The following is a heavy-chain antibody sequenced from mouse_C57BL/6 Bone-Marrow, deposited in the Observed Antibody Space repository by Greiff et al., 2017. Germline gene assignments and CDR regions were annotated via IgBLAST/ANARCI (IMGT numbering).Heavy chain of an antibody. V-gene: IGHV1-81*01. CDR2: IYPRSGNT. CDR1: GYTFTSYG. J-gene: IGHJ4*01. CDR3: ARSKVHYYAMDY. D-gene: IGHD2-14*01. Sequence: VQVVESGAELARPGASVKLSCKASGYTFTSYGISWVKQRTGQGLEWIGEIYPRSGNTYYNEKFKGKATLTADKSSSTAYMELRSLTSEDSAVYFCARSKVHYYAMDYWGQGTSVTVSS.